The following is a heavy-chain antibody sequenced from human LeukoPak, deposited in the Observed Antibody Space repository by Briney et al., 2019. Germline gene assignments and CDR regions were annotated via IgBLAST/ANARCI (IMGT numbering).Heavy chain of an antibody. V-gene: IGHV3-30*02. CDR1: GFTFSNYV. J-gene: IGHJ4*02. CDR2: IRYDGGSK. D-gene: IGHD4-17*01. CDR3: ARYSGNYGLDY. Sequence: PGGSLRLSCAASGFTFSNYVIHWVGQPPGKGREGVSLIRYDGGSKYYADSVRGRFTISRDNSKNTLYLQMNSLRAEDTAVYYCARYSGNYGLDYWGQGTLVTVSS.